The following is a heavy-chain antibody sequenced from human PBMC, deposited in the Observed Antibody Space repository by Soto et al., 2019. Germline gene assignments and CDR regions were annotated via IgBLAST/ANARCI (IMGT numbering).Heavy chain of an antibody. Sequence: SQTLSLTCAISGDSVSSNTAAWNWIRSSPSRGLEWLGRTYYRSNWRHDYAVSVKSRITVNPDTSKNHFSLQLNSVTPDDTAVYYCTRGVAGSGFDLWGQGTLVTVSS. D-gene: IGHD6-19*01. V-gene: IGHV6-1*01. CDR3: TRGVAGSGFDL. CDR2: TYYRSNWRH. CDR1: GDSVSSNTAA. J-gene: IGHJ4*02.